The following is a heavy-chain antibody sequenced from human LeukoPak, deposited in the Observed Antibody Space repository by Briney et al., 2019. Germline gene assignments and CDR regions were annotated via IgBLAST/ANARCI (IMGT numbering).Heavy chain of an antibody. CDR2: INPNSDGT. D-gene: IGHD3-10*01. V-gene: IGHV1-2*02. J-gene: IGHJ6*02. Sequence: ASVKVSCKASGYTFTSYDINWVRQATGQGLEWMGWINPNSDGTDYAQKFQGRVTMTSDASITTAYMELSRLRSDDTAVYYCARGPLWFGELAHYSGMDVWGQGTTVTVSS. CDR1: GYTFTSYD. CDR3: ARGPLWFGELAHYSGMDV.